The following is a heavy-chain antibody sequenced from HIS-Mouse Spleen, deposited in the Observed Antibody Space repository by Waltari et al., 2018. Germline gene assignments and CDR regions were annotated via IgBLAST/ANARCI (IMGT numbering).Heavy chain of an antibody. CDR3: AKASSGWLDY. CDR2: ISYDGSHK. CDR1: GFTFSSYG. D-gene: IGHD6-19*01. V-gene: IGHV3-30*18. Sequence: QVQLVESGGGVVQPGRSLRLSCAASGFTFSSYGMHWVRQAPGKGLEGVAVISYDGSHKYYADSVKGRFTISRDNSKNTLYLQMNSLRAEDTAVYYCAKASSGWLDYWGQGTLVTVSS. J-gene: IGHJ4*02.